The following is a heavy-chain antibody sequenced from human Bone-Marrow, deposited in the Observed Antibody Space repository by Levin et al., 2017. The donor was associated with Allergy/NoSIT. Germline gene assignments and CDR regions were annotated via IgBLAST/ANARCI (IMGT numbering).Heavy chain of an antibody. CDR1: GFTFSSYG. J-gene: IGHJ6*03. V-gene: IGHV3-30*18. CDR3: AKGVGSYYYMDG. D-gene: IGHD3-10*01. CDR2: ISYDGSNK. Sequence: GESLKISCAASGFTFSSYGMHWVRQAPGKGLEWVAVISYDGSNKYYADSVKGRFTISRDNSKNTLYLQMNSLRAEDTAVYYCAKGVGSYYYMDGWGKGTTVTVSS.